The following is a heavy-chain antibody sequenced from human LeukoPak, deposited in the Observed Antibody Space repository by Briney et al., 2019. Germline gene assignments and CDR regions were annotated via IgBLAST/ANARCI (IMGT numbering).Heavy chain of an antibody. D-gene: IGHD1-14*01. V-gene: IGHV4-59*11. CDR2: IYYSGST. J-gene: IGHJ6*03. CDR3: ARVDSPREPYYMDV. Sequence: SEALSLTCTVSGGSISSHYWSWIRQPPGKGLEWIGYIYYSGSTYYNPSLKSRVTISVDTSKNQFSLKLSSVTAADTAVYYCARVDSPREPYYMDVWGKGTTVTVSS. CDR1: GGSISSHY.